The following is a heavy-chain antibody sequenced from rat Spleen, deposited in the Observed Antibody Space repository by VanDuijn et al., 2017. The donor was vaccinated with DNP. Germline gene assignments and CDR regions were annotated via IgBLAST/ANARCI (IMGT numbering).Heavy chain of an antibody. CDR3: ARPHYYSSGGFAY. D-gene: IGHD1-1*01. CDR2: SSYDGGST. Sequence: EVQLVESGGGLVQPGRSLKLSCAASGFIFSDYYMAWVRQAPTKGLEWVAYSSYDGGSTYNGDSVKGRFTISRDNAKSTLYLQMNSLTSEDMATYYCARPHYYSSGGFAYWGQGTLVTVSS. CDR1: GFIFSDYY. V-gene: IGHV5-22*01. J-gene: IGHJ3*01.